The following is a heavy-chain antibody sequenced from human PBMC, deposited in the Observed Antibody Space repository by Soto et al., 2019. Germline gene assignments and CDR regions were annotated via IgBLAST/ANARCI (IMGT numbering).Heavy chain of an antibody. D-gene: IGHD3-10*01. CDR3: ARGAMVRDNFYGMDV. Sequence: ASVKVSCKASGYTFTSYAMHWVRQAPGQRLEWMGWINAGNGNTKYSQKFQGRVTITRDTSASTAYMELSSLRSEDTAVYYCARGAMVRDNFYGMDVWGQGTTVTVSS. CDR1: GYTFTSYA. J-gene: IGHJ6*02. V-gene: IGHV1-3*01. CDR2: INAGNGNT.